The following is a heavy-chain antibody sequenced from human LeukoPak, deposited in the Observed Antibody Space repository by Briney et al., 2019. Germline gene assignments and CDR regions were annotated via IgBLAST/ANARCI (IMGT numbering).Heavy chain of an antibody. CDR2: ISGSGGST. D-gene: IGHD6-19*01. Sequence: QPGGSLRLSCAASGFTFSSYAMSWVRQAPGKGLEWVSAISGSGGSTYYADSVKGRFTISRDNSKNTLYLQMNSLRAEDTAVYYCAKVLLIAVAGTEDAFDIWGQGTMVTVSS. J-gene: IGHJ3*02. CDR1: GFTFSSYA. CDR3: AKVLLIAVAGTEDAFDI. V-gene: IGHV3-23*01.